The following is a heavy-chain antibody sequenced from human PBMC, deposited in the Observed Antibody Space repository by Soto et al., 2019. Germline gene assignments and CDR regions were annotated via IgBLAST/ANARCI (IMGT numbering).Heavy chain of an antibody. V-gene: IGHV3-23*01. CDR2: ISGSGGST. J-gene: IGHJ4*02. CDR1: GFTFSSYA. Sequence: GGSLRLSCAASGFTFSSYAMSWVRQAPGKGLEWVSAISGSGGSTYYADSVKGRFTISRVNSKNTLYLQMNSLRAEDTAVYYCAKTRQPRNYYGSGSYGDAFDYWGQGTLVTVSS. CDR3: AKTRQPRNYYGSGSYGDAFDY. D-gene: IGHD3-10*01.